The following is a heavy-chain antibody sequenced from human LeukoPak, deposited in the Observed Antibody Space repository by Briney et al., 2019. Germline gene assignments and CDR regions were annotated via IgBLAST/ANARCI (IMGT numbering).Heavy chain of an antibody. V-gene: IGHV3-74*01. CDR1: GFAFSSYW. D-gene: IGHD4-17*01. CDR2: INSDGSST. J-gene: IGHJ4*02. CDR3: AREGYGDYYFDY. Sequence: PGGSLRLSCAASGFAFSSYWMHWVRQAPGKGLVWVSRINSDGSSTSYADSVKGRFTISRDNAKNTLYLQMNSLRAEDTAVYYCAREGYGDYYFDYWGQGTLVTVSS.